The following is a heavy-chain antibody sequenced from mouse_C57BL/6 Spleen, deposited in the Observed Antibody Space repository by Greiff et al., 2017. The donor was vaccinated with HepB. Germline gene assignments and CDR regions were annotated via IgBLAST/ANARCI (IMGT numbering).Heavy chain of an antibody. CDR3: TRDLGGNSWFAY. Sequence: EVKLMESGEGLVKPGGSLKLSCAASGFTFSSYAMSWVRQTPEKRLEWVAYISSGGDYIYYADTVKGRFTISRDNARNTLYLQMSSLKSEDTAMYYCTRDLGGNSWFAYWGQGTLVTVSA. V-gene: IGHV5-9-1*02. CDR1: GFTFSSYA. J-gene: IGHJ3*01. D-gene: IGHD2-1*01. CDR2: ISSGGDYI.